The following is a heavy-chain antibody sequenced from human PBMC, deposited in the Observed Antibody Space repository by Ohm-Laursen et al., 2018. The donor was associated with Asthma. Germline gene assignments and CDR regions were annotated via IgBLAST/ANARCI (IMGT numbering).Heavy chain of an antibody. CDR3: AKDLDSSGWEFFDY. Sequence: SLRLSCSASGFTFRSYGMQWVRQAPGKGLEWVAVISFDGTSQYYADSVKGRFTISRDDSKNTLTLEMNSLRVEDTAVYFCAKDLDSSGWEFFDYWGQGSLVTVSS. CDR2: ISFDGTSQ. J-gene: IGHJ4*02. CDR1: GFTFRSYG. D-gene: IGHD6-19*01. V-gene: IGHV3-30*18.